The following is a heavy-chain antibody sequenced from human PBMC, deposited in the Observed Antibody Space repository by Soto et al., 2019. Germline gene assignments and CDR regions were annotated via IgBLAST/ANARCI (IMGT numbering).Heavy chain of an antibody. Sequence: GGSLRLSCAASGFKFRNYAIHWVRQAPGKGLEWLAVIWFDGSKKYYADSVKGRFTISRDNSKNTVYLDMNSLTADDSGVFYCARAHTMMILDRFDPWGRGTLVTVSS. J-gene: IGHJ5*02. CDR2: IWFDGSKK. CDR1: GFKFRNYA. D-gene: IGHD3-22*01. CDR3: ARAHTMMILDRFDP. V-gene: IGHV3-33*01.